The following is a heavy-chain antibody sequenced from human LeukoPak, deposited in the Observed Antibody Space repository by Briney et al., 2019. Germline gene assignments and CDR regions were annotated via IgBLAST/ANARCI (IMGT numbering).Heavy chain of an antibody. Sequence: PGGSLRLSCAASGFTFSSYGMHWVRQAPGKGLEWVAVISYDGSSKYYADSVKGRFTISRDDSKNTLYLQMNSLRAEDTAVYYCARSPLSGSYQGARTDYWGQGTLVTVSS. J-gene: IGHJ4*02. D-gene: IGHD1-26*01. V-gene: IGHV3-30*03. CDR2: ISYDGSSK. CDR1: GFTFSSYG. CDR3: ARSPLSGSYQGARTDY.